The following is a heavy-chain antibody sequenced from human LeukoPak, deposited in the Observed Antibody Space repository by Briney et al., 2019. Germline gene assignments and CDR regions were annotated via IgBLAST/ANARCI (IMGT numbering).Heavy chain of an antibody. Sequence: SETLSLTFTVSGVSISSDNYYWGWIRQPPGKGLEWIGTLSYSGSTYYNPSLMSRVTISVDTSKNQFSLQLTSVTVADTAVYYSARVISSGWRQNDCWGQGILVTVSS. CDR3: ARVISSGWRQNDC. V-gene: IGHV4-39*07. D-gene: IGHD6-19*01. CDR2: LSYSGST. J-gene: IGHJ4*02. CDR1: GVSISSDNYY.